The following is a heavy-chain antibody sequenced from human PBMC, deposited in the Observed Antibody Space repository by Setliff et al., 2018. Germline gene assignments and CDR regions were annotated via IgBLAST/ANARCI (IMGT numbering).Heavy chain of an antibody. V-gene: IGHV1-69*13. J-gene: IGHJ3*02. Sequence: GASVKVSCKASGGTFSSYAISWVRQAPGQGLEWMGGIIPIFGTANYAQKFQGRVTITADESTSTAYMELSSLRSEDTAVYYCARQAVAGSDAFDIWGQGTMVTVSS. CDR2: IIPIFGTA. D-gene: IGHD6-19*01. CDR3: ARQAVAGSDAFDI. CDR1: GGTFSSYA.